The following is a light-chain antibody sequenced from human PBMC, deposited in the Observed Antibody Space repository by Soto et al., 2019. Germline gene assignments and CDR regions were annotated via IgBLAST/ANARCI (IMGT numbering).Light chain of an antibody. CDR2: LNSDGSH. J-gene: IGLJ2*01. CDR3: QTWGTGIQVV. V-gene: IGLV4-69*01. Sequence: QSVLTQSPSASASLGASVNLTCTLSSGHSNYAIAWHQQQPEKGPRYLMKLNSDGSHSKGDGIPDRFSGSSSGAERYLTISSLQSEYEADYYCQTWGTGIQVVFGGGTKLTVL. CDR1: SGHSNYA.